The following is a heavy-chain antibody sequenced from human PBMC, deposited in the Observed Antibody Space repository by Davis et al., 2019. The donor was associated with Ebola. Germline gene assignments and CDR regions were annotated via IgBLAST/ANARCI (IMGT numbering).Heavy chain of an antibody. CDR2: INPNTGRT. V-gene: IGHV1-2*06. CDR1: GGTFSSYT. CDR3: ARDLAPSSGAHFFYFGMDV. D-gene: IGHD3-10*01. J-gene: IGHJ6*04. Sequence: AASVKVSCKASGGTFSSYTISWVRQAPGQGLEWMGRINPNTGRTTYAQKFRDRVTMTRDTSISTAYMELRSLTSDDTAVYFCARDLAPSSGAHFFYFGMDVWGEGTSVAVSS.